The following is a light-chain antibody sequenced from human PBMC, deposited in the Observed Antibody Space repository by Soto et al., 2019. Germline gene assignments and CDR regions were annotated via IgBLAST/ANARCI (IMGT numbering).Light chain of an antibody. CDR2: GTS. V-gene: IGLV7-46*01. J-gene: IGLJ2*01. Sequence: HAVVTQEPSLTVSPGGTVTLTCGSSTGAVTSGHYPYWFQQKAGQAPRTLIYGTSNKHPWAPARFSGSLLGGKAALTLSGAQPEDEAEYYCLLSYSGARVFGGGTKLTVL. CDR1: TGAVTSGHY. CDR3: LLSYSGARV.